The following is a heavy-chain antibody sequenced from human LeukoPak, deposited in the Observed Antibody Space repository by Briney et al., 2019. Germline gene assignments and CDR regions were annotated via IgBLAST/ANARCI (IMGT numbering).Heavy chain of an antibody. J-gene: IGHJ1*01. Sequence: ASVKVSCKASGYTFTGYYMHWVRQAPGQGLEWMGLINPNSGGTNYAQKFQGWVTMTRDTSISTAYMELSRLRSDDTAVYYCARESPGAAAGAEYFQHWGQGTLVTVSS. CDR3: ARESPGAAAGAEYFQH. D-gene: IGHD6-13*01. CDR2: INPNSGGT. CDR1: GYTFTGYY. V-gene: IGHV1-2*04.